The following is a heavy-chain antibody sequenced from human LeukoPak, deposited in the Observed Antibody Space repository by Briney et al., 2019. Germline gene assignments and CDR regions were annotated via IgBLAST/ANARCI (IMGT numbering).Heavy chain of an antibody. CDR1: GYTFTSYG. J-gene: IGHJ4*02. CDR3: ARDSPVRSKYYFDY. V-gene: IGHV1-18*01. CDR2: ISAYNGNT. Sequence: ASVKVSCKASGYTFTSYGISWVRQAAGQGLEWMGWISAYNGNTNYAQKLQGRVTMTTDTSTSTAYMELRSLRSDDTAVYYCARDSPVRSKYYFDYWGQGTLVTVSS.